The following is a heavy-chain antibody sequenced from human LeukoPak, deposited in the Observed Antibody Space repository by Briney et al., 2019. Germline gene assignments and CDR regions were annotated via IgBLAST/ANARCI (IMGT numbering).Heavy chain of an antibody. J-gene: IGHJ5*02. Sequence: ASVKVSCKASGYTFTGYYMRWVRQAPGQGLEWMGWINPNSGGTNYAQKFQGRVTMTRDTSISTAYMELSRLRSDDTAVYYCAREGLGYSSGWYGNWFDPWGQGTLVTVSS. V-gene: IGHV1-2*02. D-gene: IGHD6-19*01. CDR3: AREGLGYSSGWYGNWFDP. CDR1: GYTFTGYY. CDR2: INPNSGGT.